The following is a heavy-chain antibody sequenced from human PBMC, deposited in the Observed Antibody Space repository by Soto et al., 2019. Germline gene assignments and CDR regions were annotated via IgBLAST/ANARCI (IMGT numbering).Heavy chain of an antibody. CDR1: GFTFSSYE. D-gene: IGHD6-19*01. Sequence: EVQLVESGGGLVQPGGSLRLSCAASGFTFSSYEMNWVRQAPGKGLEWVSYISSSGSTIYYADSVKGRFTISRDNAKNSLYLQMNSGRAEDTAVYYCARGQYISGGGYFDYWGQETLVTVSS. CDR3: ARGQYISGGGYFDY. V-gene: IGHV3-48*03. CDR2: ISSSGSTI. J-gene: IGHJ4*02.